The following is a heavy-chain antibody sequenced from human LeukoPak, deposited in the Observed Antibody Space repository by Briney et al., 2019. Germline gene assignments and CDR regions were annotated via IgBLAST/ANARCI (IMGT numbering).Heavy chain of an antibody. J-gene: IGHJ4*02. CDR1: GYTLTELS. V-gene: IGHV1-24*01. Sequence: ASVKVSCKVSGYTLTELSMHWVRQAPGKGLEWMGGFDPEDGETIYAPKFQGRVTMTRDMSTSTVYMELSSLRSEDTAVYYCASIGDGYNYVDYWGQGTLVTVSS. CDR2: FDPEDGET. CDR3: ASIGDGYNYVDY. D-gene: IGHD5-24*01.